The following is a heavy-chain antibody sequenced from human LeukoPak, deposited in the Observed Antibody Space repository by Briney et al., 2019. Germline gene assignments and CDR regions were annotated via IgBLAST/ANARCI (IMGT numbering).Heavy chain of an antibody. Sequence: PSETLSLTCAVSGGSISSNSYYWGWIRQPPGKGLEWIGSIYYSGNTYYNASLKSQVSISIDTSKNQFSLRLTSVTAADTAVYYCARQTGSGLFILPGGQGTLVTVSS. CDR3: ARQTGSGLFILP. CDR1: GGSISSNSYY. CDR2: IYYSGNT. J-gene: IGHJ4*02. D-gene: IGHD3/OR15-3a*01. V-gene: IGHV4-39*01.